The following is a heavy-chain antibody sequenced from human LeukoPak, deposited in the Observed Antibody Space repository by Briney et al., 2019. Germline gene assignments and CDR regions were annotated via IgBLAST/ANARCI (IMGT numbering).Heavy chain of an antibody. CDR3: AGNYYGSGSYYSEDRY. CDR2: IYTSGST. Sequence: SETLSLTCTVSGYSISSGYYWGWIRQPAGKGLEWIGRIYTSGSTNYNPSLKSRVTISVDTSKNQFSLKLSSVTAADTAVYYCAGNYYGSGSYYSEDRYWGQGTLVTVSS. J-gene: IGHJ4*02. CDR1: GYSISSGYY. D-gene: IGHD3-10*01. V-gene: IGHV4-61*02.